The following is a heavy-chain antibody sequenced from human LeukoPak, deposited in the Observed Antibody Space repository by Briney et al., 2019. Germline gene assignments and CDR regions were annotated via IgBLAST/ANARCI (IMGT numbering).Heavy chain of an antibody. D-gene: IGHD3-3*01. J-gene: IGHJ6*03. CDR2: MNPNSGNT. CDR3: ARGGMGYDFWSGPAFYYYMDV. Sequence: ASVKVSCKASGYTFTSYDINWVRQATGQGLEWMGWMNPNSGNTGYAQKFQGRVTMTRNTSISTAYMELSSLRSEDTAVYYRARGGMGYDFWSGPAFYYYMDVWGKGTTVTVSS. CDR1: GYTFTSYD. V-gene: IGHV1-8*01.